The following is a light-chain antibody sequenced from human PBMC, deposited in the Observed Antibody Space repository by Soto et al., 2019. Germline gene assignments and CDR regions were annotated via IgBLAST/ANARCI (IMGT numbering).Light chain of an antibody. CDR1: QTISSW. J-gene: IGKJ1*01. Sequence: DIQMTQSPSTLYGSVGDRVTITCRASQTISSWLAWYQQKPGKAPKLLIYKASTLKSGVPSRFSGSGSGTEFPLTISSLQPDDFATYYCQHYKSYSEAFGQGTKVELK. V-gene: IGKV1-5*03. CDR2: KAS. CDR3: QHYKSYSEA.